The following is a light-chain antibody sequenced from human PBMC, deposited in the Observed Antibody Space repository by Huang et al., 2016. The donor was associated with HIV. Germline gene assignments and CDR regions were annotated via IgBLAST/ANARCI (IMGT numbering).Light chain of an antibody. J-gene: IGKJ1*01. CDR3: QQYNNWPPWT. CDR1: QSVSSN. CDR2: GAS. V-gene: IGKV3-15*01. Sequence: EIVMTQSPATLSVSPGERAPLSCRASQSVSSNLAWYQQKPGQAPRRLIYGASTRATGIPDRFSGSGSGTEFTLTISSLQSEDFAVYYCQQYNNWPPWTFGQGTKVEVK.